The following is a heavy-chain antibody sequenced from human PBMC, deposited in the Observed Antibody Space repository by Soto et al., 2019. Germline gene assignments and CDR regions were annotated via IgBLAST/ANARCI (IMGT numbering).Heavy chain of an antibody. D-gene: IGHD2-21*01. CDR3: STLAPQIVWSLHPIPS. CDR2: IYHSGSH. Sequence: SETLSLTCAVSGCSISYIKWWPGVRQTAGGGGEWIGEIYHSGSHTYSPSLRGRATISGDNPDTQFHLSLRSVTAAHTAVYFFSTLAPQIVWSLHPIPSWGQGIQVTVSS. V-gene: IGHV4-4*02. CDR1: GCSISYIKW. J-gene: IGHJ5*02.